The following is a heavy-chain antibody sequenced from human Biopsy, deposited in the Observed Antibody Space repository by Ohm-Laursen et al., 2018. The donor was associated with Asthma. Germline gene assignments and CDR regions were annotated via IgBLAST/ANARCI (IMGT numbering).Heavy chain of an antibody. CDR2: IYYSGST. CDR3: ARAQDYYDSRGYYRSFDY. V-gene: IGHV4-31*02. D-gene: IGHD3-22*01. Sequence: TWIRQHPGKGLEWIGFIYYSGSTYYNPSLKSRVSISIDTSKNQFSLKLSSVPAADTAVYYCARAQDYYDSRGYYRSFDYWGQGTLVTVSS. J-gene: IGHJ4*02.